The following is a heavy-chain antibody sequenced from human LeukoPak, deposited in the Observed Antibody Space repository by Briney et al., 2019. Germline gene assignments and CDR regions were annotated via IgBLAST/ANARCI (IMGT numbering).Heavy chain of an antibody. V-gene: IGHV3-74*01. CDR3: ATEGPHNFDY. J-gene: IGHJ4*02. Sequence: GGSLRLSCVASGITFNRYWMHWVRQAPGKGLVWVASIDFDGSVKTYADSVKGQFTISRDNAKNTLYVQMNSLTAEDTAVYYCATEGPHNFDYWGLGTLVTVSS. CDR2: IDFDGSVK. CDR1: GITFNRYW.